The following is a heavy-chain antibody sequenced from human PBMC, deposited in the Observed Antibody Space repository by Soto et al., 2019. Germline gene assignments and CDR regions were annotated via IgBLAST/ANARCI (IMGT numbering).Heavy chain of an antibody. CDR3: ASQQLVHYYYGMDV. D-gene: IGHD6-13*01. J-gene: IGHJ6*02. Sequence: TLSLTCAVSGGSISSGGYSWSWIRQPPGKGLEWIGYIYHSGSTYYNPSLKSRVTISVDTSKNQFSLKLSSVTAADTAVYYCASQQLVHYYYGMDVWGQGTTVTVSS. CDR1: GGSISSGGYS. CDR2: IYHSGST. V-gene: IGHV4-30-2*03.